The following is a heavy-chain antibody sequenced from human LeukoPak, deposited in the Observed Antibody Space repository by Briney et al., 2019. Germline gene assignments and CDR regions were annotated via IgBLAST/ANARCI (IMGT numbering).Heavy chain of an antibody. Sequence: GGSLRLSCAFSGFPFSIYEMNWVRQAPGKGREWVSNIHSSGTIKYYADSVKGRFSISRDNAKSSLYLQMNSLRVEDTAVYYCALLAVASDFDYWGQGALVTVSS. CDR1: GFPFSIYE. CDR3: ALLAVASDFDY. CDR2: IHSSGTIK. J-gene: IGHJ4*02. D-gene: IGHD6-19*01. V-gene: IGHV3-48*03.